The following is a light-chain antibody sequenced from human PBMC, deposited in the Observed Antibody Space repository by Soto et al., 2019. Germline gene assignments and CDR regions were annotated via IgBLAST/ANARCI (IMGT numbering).Light chain of an antibody. V-gene: IGLV2-11*01. CDR1: SSDVGGYTY. CDR3: CSYAGDYCYV. J-gene: IGLJ1*01. CDR2: DVI. Sequence: YALTHPLSVSGAPGQSVTLSCTGTSSDVGGYTYVSWYQPHPDKAPQLMFYDVIKRPSGVPDRISGSTSGLTASLTILGLQAEDEADYYSCSYAGDYCYVLGSGTKF.